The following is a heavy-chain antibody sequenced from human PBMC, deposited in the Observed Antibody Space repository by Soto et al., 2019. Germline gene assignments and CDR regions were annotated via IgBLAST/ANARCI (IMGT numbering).Heavy chain of an antibody. CDR3: ASIHAHYFDN. CDR1: GGSMSSYY. V-gene: IGHV4-59*08. Sequence: SETLSLTCTVSGGSMSSYYWSWIRQPPGKGLEWLGYIYYSGHSNSNPSLKSRLTMSVDTSKNQFSLSLNSVTAADTAVYYCASIHAHYFDNWGQGTLVTVSS. D-gene: IGHD2-2*01. CDR2: IYYSGHS. J-gene: IGHJ4*02.